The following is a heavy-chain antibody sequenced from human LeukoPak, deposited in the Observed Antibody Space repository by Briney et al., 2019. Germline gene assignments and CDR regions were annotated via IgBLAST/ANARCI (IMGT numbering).Heavy chain of an antibody. CDR1: GGSISSGSYY. Sequence: PSQTLSLTCTVSGGSISSGSYYWSWVRQPAGKGLEWIGRVYTSGSTNYNPSLKSRVTISVDTSKNQFSLKLSSVTAADTAVYYCARVRLLWFGELPQYYFDYWGQGTLVTVSS. J-gene: IGHJ4*02. D-gene: IGHD3-10*01. CDR2: VYTSGST. CDR3: ARVRLLWFGELPQYYFDY. V-gene: IGHV4-61*02.